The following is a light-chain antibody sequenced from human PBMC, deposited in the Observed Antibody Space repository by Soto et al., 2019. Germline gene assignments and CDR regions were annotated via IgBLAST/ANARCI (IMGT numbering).Light chain of an antibody. CDR1: SSDVGGYNY. CDR3: SSYTSSSLHV. CDR2: DVS. Sequence: QSALTQPASVSGSPGQSITISCTGTSSDVGGYNYVSWHQQHPGKAPKLMIYDVSNRPSGVSNRFSGSKSGNTASLTISGLQAEDEADYYCSSYTSSSLHVFGTGTKVTVL. J-gene: IGLJ1*01. V-gene: IGLV2-14*03.